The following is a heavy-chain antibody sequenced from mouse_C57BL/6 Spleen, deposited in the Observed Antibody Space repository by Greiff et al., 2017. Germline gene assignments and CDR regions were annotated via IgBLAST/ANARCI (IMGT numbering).Heavy chain of an antibody. CDR3: ARPLYYGSSYAMDY. CDR1: GFSLTSYG. J-gene: IGHJ4*01. Sequence: QVQLQQSGPGLVAPSQSLSITCTVSGFSLTSYGVHWVRQPPGKGLEWLVVIWSDGSTTYNSALKSRLSISKDNSKSQVFLKMNRLQTDDTAMYYCARPLYYGSSYAMDYWGQGTSVTVSS. CDR2: IWSDGST. V-gene: IGHV2-6*03. D-gene: IGHD1-1*01.